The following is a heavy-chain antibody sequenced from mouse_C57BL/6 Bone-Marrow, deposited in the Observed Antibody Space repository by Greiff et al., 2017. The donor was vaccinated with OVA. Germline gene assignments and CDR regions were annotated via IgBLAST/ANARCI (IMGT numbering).Heavy chain of an antibody. CDR3: ARSRAHYGPYAMDY. J-gene: IGHJ4*01. CDR2: IYPGDGDT. Sequence: VQLQQSGPELVKPGASVKISCKASGYAFSSSWMNWVKQRPGKGLEWIGRIYPGDGDTNYNGKFKGKATLTADKSSSTAYMQLSSLTSEDSAVYFCARSRAHYGPYAMDYWGQGTSVTVSS. D-gene: IGHD1-1*02. V-gene: IGHV1-82*01. CDR1: GYAFSSSW.